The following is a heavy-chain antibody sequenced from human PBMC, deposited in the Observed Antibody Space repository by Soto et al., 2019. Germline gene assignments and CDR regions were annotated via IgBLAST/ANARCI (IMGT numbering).Heavy chain of an antibody. Sequence: SETLSLTCTVSGDSIISSDFYWGWVRQPPGKGLEWIGSIFYLGSSYYNPSLKSRVTMSVDTSKNQFSLRLRSVTAADTALYFCAGHSLALRKNNWFDPWGQGIMVTVSS. CDR3: AGHSLALRKNNWFDP. CDR1: GDSIISSDFY. J-gene: IGHJ5*02. V-gene: IGHV4-39*01. D-gene: IGHD3-3*02. CDR2: IFYLGSS.